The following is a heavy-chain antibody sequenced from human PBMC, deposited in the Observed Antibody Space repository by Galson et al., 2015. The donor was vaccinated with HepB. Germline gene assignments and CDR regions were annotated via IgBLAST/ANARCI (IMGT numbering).Heavy chain of an antibody. CDR1: GFSVNDNN. CDR3: ASFGGSYIGG. V-gene: IGHV3-53*01. D-gene: IGHD3-16*01. J-gene: IGHJ4*02. Sequence: CAASGFSVNDNNMCWVRQAPGKGLERVSVVHGNGDIYYADSVKGRFSTSRDIRMNTLSLHMKSLRAEDTAMYYCASFGGSYIGGWGQGTLVTVSS. CDR2: VHGNGDI.